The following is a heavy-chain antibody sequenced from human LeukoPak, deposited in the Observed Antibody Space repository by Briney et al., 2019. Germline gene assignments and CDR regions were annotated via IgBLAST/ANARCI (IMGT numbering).Heavy chain of an antibody. D-gene: IGHD2-21*02. Sequence: GGSLRLSCAASGFTFSSYWMSWVRQAPGKGLEWVANIKQDGSEKYYVDSVKGRFTISRDNAKNSLYLQMNSLRAEDTALYYCAKELGAYCGGDCYSPFQHWGQGTLVTVSS. J-gene: IGHJ1*01. CDR2: IKQDGSEK. CDR1: GFTFSSYW. V-gene: IGHV3-7*03. CDR3: AKELGAYCGGDCYSPFQH.